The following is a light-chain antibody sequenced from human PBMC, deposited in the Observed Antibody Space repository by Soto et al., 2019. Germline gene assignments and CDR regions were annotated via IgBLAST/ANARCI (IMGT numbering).Light chain of an antibody. CDR1: SSNIGINT. V-gene: IGLV1-44*01. CDR3: AVRDDSLSGHWV. J-gene: IGLJ3*02. CDR2: SNN. Sequence: QSVLTQPPSASGTPGQRVTISCSGSSSNIGINTVNWYQQLPGTAPKLLIYSNNQRPSGVTDRFSGSKSGTSASLAISGLQSEDEADYYCAVRDDSLSGHWVFGGGTKLTVL.